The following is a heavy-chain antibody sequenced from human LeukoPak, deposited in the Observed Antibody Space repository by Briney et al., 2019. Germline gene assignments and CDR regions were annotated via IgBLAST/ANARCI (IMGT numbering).Heavy chain of an antibody. J-gene: IGHJ3*02. Sequence: SETLSLTCGVYGGSFSGYYGSWIRQPPGKGLEWIGEINHSGSTHYNPSLKSRVTISVDTSKNQFSVKLTSVTAADTAVYYCARGRFALDIWGQGTMVTVSS. V-gene: IGHV4-34*01. CDR2: INHSGST. CDR1: GGSFSGYY. CDR3: ARGRFALDI.